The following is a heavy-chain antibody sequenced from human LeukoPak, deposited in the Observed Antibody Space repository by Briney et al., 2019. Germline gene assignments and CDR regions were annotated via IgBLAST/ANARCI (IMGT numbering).Heavy chain of an antibody. CDR3: ARGHTWLGLVLRVAFDL. CDR2: TTRSGTI. J-gene: IGHJ3*01. Sequence: SETLSLTCEVYGESLSGYYWSWIRQSPGKGLEWIGETTRSGTIVYNPSLKSRSTISVEMSKNQVSLNLSSVTAADTAVYYCARGHTWLGLVLRVAFDLWGQGTMVTVSS. V-gene: IGHV4-34*01. CDR1: GESLSGYY. D-gene: IGHD2/OR15-2a*01.